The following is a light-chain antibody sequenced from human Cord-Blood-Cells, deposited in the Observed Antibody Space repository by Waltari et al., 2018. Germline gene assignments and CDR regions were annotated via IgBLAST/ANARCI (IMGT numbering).Light chain of an antibody. CDR3: QKYNSAPPNT. V-gene: IGKV1-27*01. CDR2: AAA. CDR1: QGISNY. J-gene: IGKJ2*01. Sequence: DIQMTQSPSSLSASVRDRVTITCRAHQGISNYLAWYEQKPGKVPKLLIYAAATLQSGVPSRFSGSGSGTEFTLTISSLQPEDVATYYCQKYNSAPPNTFGQGTKLEIK.